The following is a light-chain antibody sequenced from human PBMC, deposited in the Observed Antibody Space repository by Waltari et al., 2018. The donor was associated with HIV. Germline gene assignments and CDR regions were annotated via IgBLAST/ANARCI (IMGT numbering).Light chain of an antibody. Sequence: IQMTQSPSSLSASVGDRVTITCRASQSVSRYLNWYQQKPGKPPKLVIYGASNLQAGVPSRFSGSGSGTDFTLTIISLQPEDFATYYCQQSYLTYTFGQGTKL. CDR2: GAS. J-gene: IGKJ2*01. CDR1: QSVSRY. V-gene: IGKV1-39*01. CDR3: QQSYLTYT.